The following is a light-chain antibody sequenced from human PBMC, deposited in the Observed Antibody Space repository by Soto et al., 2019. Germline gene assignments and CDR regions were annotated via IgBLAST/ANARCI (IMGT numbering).Light chain of an antibody. J-gene: IGLJ2*01. CDR2: DVN. V-gene: IGLV2-14*03. Sequence: QSALTQPASVSGSPGQSIAISCTGTSSDVGGYNYVSWYQHHSGKAPKLMIYDVNIRPSGVSDRLSGSKSGNTASLTISGLQPEDEADYYCSSYTSGSTLVVFGGGTKLTVL. CDR3: SSYTSGSTLVV. CDR1: SSDVGGYNY.